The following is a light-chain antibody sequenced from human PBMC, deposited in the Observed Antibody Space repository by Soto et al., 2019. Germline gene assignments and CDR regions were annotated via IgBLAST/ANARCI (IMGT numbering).Light chain of an antibody. V-gene: IGLV3-25*03. CDR1: ALPKQY. CDR3: QSADSSGTYGV. Sequence: SYELTQPPSVSVSPGQTARITCSGDALPKQYAYWYQQKPGQAPVLVIYKDSERPSGIPERFSGSSSRTTVTLTISGVQAEDEADYYCQSADSSGTYGVFGGGTKLTVL. J-gene: IGLJ3*02. CDR2: KDS.